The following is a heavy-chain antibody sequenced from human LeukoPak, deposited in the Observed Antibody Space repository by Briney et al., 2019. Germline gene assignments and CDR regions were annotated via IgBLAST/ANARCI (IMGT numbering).Heavy chain of an antibody. V-gene: IGHV3-23*01. J-gene: IGHJ4*02. Sequence: GGSLRLSCAASGFTFSSYSMNWVRQAPGKGLEWVSAISGSCGSTYYADSVKGRFTISGDNSKNTLYLQMNSLRAEDTAIYYCAKGADYGSGIYFDSWGQGTLVTVSS. CDR3: AKGADYGSGIYFDS. CDR2: ISGSCGST. D-gene: IGHD3-10*01. CDR1: GFTFSSYS.